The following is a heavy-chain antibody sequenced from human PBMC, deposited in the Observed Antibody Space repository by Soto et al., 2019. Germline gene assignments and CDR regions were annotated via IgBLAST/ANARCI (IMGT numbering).Heavy chain of an antibody. V-gene: IGHV1-18*01. CDR2: ISAYNGNT. CDR1: GYTFTSYG. J-gene: IGHJ6*03. CDR3: ARASYTIFGVVYYYYYYMDV. Sequence: ASVKVSCKASGYTFTSYGISWVRQAPGQGHEWMGWISAYNGNTNYAQKLQGRVTMTTDTSTSTAYMELRSLRSDDTAVYYCARASYTIFGVVYYYYYYMDVWGKGTTVTVSS. D-gene: IGHD3-3*01.